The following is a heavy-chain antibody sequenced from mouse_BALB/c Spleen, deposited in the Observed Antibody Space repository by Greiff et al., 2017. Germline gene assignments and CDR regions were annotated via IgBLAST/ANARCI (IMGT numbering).Heavy chain of an antibody. CDR2: ISDGGSYT. D-gene: IGHD2-14*01. J-gene: IGHJ3*01. CDR1: GFTFSDYH. Sequence: EVKLVESGGGLVKPGGSLKLSCAASGFTFSDYHMYWVRQTPEKRLEWVATISDGGSYTYYPDSVKGRFTISRDNAKNNLYLQMSSLKSEDTAMYYCVLPYYRTWFAYWGQGTLVTVSA. CDR3: VLPYYRTWFAY. V-gene: IGHV5-4*02.